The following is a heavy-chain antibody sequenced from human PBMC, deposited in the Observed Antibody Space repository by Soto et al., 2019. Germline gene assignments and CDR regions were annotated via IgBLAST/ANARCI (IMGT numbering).Heavy chain of an antibody. V-gene: IGHV3-66*01. CDR1: GFTVSSSY. Sequence: EVQLVESGGDLVQPGGSLRLSCAASGFTVSSSYMSWVRQAPGKGLEWVSVIYTSGGTKYADSVKGRFSISRDNSRNTVFLQMNSLRVEDTAIYYCARGAWDCWGQGTLVTVSS. CDR3: ARGAWDC. CDR2: IYTSGGT. J-gene: IGHJ4*02.